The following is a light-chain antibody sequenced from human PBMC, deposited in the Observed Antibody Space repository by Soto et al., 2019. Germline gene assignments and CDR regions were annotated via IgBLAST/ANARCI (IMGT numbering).Light chain of an antibody. CDR1: QSLLHSNGYNY. CDR2: LGS. Sequence: DIVMTQSPLSLPVTPGEPASISCRSSQSLLHSNGYNYLDWYLQKPGQSPQLLIYLGSNLASGVPDRFSGSGSGTYFTLKISRVEAEDVGVYYCMQALQTPMYTFGQGTKLEIK. CDR3: MQALQTPMYT. J-gene: IGKJ2*01. V-gene: IGKV2-28*01.